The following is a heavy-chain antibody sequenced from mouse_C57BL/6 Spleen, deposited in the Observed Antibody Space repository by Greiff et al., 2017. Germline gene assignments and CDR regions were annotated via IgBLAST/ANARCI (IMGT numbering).Heavy chain of an antibody. D-gene: IGHD2-5*01. CDR1: GYTFTDYY. CDR3: ARNYYSNYGFAY. CDR2: IYPGSGNT. Sequence: VQLQQSGAELVRPGASVKLSCKASGYTFTDYYINWVKQRPGQGLEWIARIYPGSGNTYYNEKFKGKATLTAEKSSSTAYMQLSSLTSEDSAVYFCARNYYSNYGFAYWGQGTLVTVSA. V-gene: IGHV1-76*01. J-gene: IGHJ3*01.